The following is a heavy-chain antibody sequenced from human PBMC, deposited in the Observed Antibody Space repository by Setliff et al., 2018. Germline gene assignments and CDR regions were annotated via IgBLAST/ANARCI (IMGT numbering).Heavy chain of an antibody. V-gene: IGHV5-51*01. D-gene: IGHD3-10*01. CDR3: ARLRLYGSGIWGMDV. Sequence: GESLKISCKGSGYNFATYWIGWVRQLPGKGLEWMGIIYPGDSDTRYSPSFQGQVTISADKSISTAYLQWSSLKASDTAMYYCARLRLYGSGIWGMDVWGQGTTVTVSS. CDR2: IYPGDSDT. CDR1: GYNFATYW. J-gene: IGHJ6*02.